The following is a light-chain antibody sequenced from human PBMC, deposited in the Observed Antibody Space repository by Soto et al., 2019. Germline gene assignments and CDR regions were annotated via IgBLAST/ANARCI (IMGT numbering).Light chain of an antibody. V-gene: IGKV3-20*01. Sequence: ESVLTQSPGTLSLSPGERATLSCRASQSVSSNYLAWYQHKPVQAPRLLIYGASSRATGIPDRFSGSGSGTDFTLTISRLEPEDFAVYYCQHYGSSLSITFGQGTRLEIK. J-gene: IGKJ5*01. CDR1: QSVSSNY. CDR2: GAS. CDR3: QHYGSSLSIT.